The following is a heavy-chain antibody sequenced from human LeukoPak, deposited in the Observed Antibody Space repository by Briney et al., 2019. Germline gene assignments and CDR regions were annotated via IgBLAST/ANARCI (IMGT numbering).Heavy chain of an antibody. CDR1: GDSVSRDTAA. V-gene: IGHV6-1*01. CDR2: TYYRSKWYN. J-gene: IGHJ4*02. Sequence: SQTLSLTCAISGDSVSRDTAAWNWVRQSPSRGLEWLGRTYYRSKWYNDYAVSVKSRITINPDTSKNQFSLQLNSVTPEDTAVYYCSRDRGGSSWYYVDNWGQGSLVTVSS. CDR3: SRDRGGSSWYYVDN. D-gene: IGHD6-13*01.